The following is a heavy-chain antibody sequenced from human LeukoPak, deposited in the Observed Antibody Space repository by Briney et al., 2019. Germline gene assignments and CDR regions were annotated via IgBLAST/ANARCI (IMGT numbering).Heavy chain of an antibody. J-gene: IGHJ4*02. CDR2: IYYSGST. CDR1: GGSISSSSYY. V-gene: IGHV4-39*01. Sequence: SETLSLTCTVSGGSISSSSYYWGWIRQPPGKGLEWIGSIYYSGSTYYNPSLKSRVTISVDTSKNQFSLKLSSVTAAGTAVYYCARRPDYYDSSGYYWGQGTLVTVSS. D-gene: IGHD3-22*01. CDR3: ARRPDYYDSSGYY.